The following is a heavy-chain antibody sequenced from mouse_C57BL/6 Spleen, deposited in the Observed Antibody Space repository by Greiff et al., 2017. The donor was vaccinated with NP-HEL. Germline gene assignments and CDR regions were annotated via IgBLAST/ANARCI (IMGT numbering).Heavy chain of an antibody. CDR1: GYTFTDYE. D-gene: IGHD4-1*01. CDR2: IDPETGGT. V-gene: IGHV1-15*01. CDR3: TRTGFDY. Sequence: VQLQQSGAELVRPGASVTLSCKASGYTFTDYEMHWVKQTPVHGLEWIGAIDPETGGTAYNQKFKGKAILTADKSSSTAYLELRSRTSEDSAVYYCTRTGFDYWGQGTTLTVSS. J-gene: IGHJ2*01.